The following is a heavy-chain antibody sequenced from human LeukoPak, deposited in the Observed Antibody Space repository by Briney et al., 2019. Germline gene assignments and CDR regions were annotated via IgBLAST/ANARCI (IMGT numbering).Heavy chain of an antibody. D-gene: IGHD6-13*01. J-gene: IGHJ6*03. CDR3: ARVIPPIAAAGSYYYYYYMDV. Sequence: PSETLSLTCAVYGGSFSGYYWSWVRQPPGKGLEWIGEIYHSGSTNYNPSLKSRVTISVDKSKNQFSLKLSSVTAADTAVYYCARVIPPIAAAGSYYYYYYMDVWGKGTTVTVSS. V-gene: IGHV4-34*01. CDR2: IYHSGST. CDR1: GGSFSGYY.